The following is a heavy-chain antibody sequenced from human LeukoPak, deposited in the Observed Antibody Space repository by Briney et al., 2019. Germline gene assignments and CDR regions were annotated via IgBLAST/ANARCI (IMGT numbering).Heavy chain of an antibody. J-gene: IGHJ6*02. CDR2: ISSSSSYI. CDR3: ASQYYDFWTVSYGMDV. V-gene: IGHV3-21*01. D-gene: IGHD3-3*01. Sequence: GGSLRLSCAASGFTFSTYTMHWVRQAPGKGLEWVSSISSSSSYIYYADSVKGRFTISRDNAKNSLYLQMNSLRAEDTAVYYCASQYYDFWTVSYGMDVWGQGTTVTVSS. CDR1: GFTFSTYT.